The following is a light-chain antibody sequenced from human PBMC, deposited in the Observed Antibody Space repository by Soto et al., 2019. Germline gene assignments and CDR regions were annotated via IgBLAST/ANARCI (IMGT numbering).Light chain of an antibody. Sequence: DIQLTQSPSFLSASVGDRVTITCRVSQGISSYLAWYQQKPGKAPKLLIYAASTLQSGVPSRFSGSGSGTEFTLTISSLQPEDFATYYCQQLNSYPITFGQGTRLEI. CDR2: AAS. CDR3: QQLNSYPIT. V-gene: IGKV1-9*01. J-gene: IGKJ5*01. CDR1: QGISSY.